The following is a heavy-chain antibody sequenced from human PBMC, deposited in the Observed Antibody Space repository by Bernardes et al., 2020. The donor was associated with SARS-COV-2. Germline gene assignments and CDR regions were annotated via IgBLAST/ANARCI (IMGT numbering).Heavy chain of an antibody. V-gene: IGHV5-51*01. J-gene: IGHJ4*02. D-gene: IGHD3-10*01. CDR2: IYPADSNT. CDR3: ARLYGGSFHY. Sequence: ALPISCKGSGYTFATYWIGWVRQMPGTGLEWMGIIYPADSNTRYSPSFQGQVTISADKSISTAYLQWSSLKASDTAIYYCARLYGGSFHYWGQGTLVTVAS. CDR1: GYTFATYW.